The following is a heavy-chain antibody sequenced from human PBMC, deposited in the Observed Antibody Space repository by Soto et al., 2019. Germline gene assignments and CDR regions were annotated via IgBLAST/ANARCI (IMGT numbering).Heavy chain of an antibody. J-gene: IGHJ6*02. CDR2: IYTDGTT. D-gene: IGHD6-6*01. CDR1: GFSVSGNY. Sequence: EVQLVETGGGLIQPGGSLRLSCAASGFSVSGNYMSWVRQAPGKGLEWVSIIYTDGTTYYAESMKGRFTISRDNSKNTLYLQMNSLRVEDKASYYCARGPLVSAHYYYGMDVWGQGTTVTVSS. CDR3: ARGPLVSAHYYYGMDV. V-gene: IGHV3-53*02.